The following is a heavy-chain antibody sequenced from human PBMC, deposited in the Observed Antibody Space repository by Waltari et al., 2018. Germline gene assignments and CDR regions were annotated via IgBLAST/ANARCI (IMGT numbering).Heavy chain of an antibody. CDR3: ARNPRYDSPD. CDR2: ISSSSSYI. D-gene: IGHD3-22*01. V-gene: IGHV3-21*01. J-gene: IGHJ4*02. CDR1: GFTFSSYS. Sequence: EVQLVESGGGLVKPGGSLRLSCAASGFTFSSYSMNWVRQAPGKGLEWVSSISSSSSYIYYADSVKGRFTISRDNSKNTLYLQMNSLRVEDTAVYYCARNPRYDSPDWGQGTLVTVSS.